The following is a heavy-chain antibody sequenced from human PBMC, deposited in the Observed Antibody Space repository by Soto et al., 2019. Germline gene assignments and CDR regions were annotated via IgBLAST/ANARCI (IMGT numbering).Heavy chain of an antibody. CDR3: ARWQRGYVDHLDY. CDR2: IYYSGST. Sequence: SETLSLTCTVSGGSISSHYWSWIRQPPGQGLEWIGYIYYSGSTNYNPALKSRVTISVDTSKSQFSLRLSSVTAADTAVYYCARWQRGYVDHLDYWGHGTVVTVSS. D-gene: IGHD3-16*01. J-gene: IGHJ4*01. CDR1: GGSISSHY. V-gene: IGHV4-59*11.